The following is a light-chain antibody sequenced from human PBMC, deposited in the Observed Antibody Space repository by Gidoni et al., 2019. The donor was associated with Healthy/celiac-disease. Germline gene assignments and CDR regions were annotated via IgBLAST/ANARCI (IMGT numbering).Light chain of an antibody. CDR2: AAS. V-gene: IGKV1-NL1*01. J-gene: IGKJ1*01. Sequence: DIQMTQSPSSLSASVGGRVTITCRASQGISNSLAWYQQKPGKAPKLLLYAASRLESGVPSRFSGSGSGTDYTLTISSLQPEDFATYYCQQYYSTLWTFGQGTKVEIK. CDR3: QQYYSTLWT. CDR1: QGISNS.